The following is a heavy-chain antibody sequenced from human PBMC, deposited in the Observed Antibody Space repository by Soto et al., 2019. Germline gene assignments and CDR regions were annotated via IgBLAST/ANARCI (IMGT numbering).Heavy chain of an antibody. CDR1: GGSVSSGSYY. CDR3: ARGRPYYYVRGWFDP. D-gene: IGHD3-10*02. V-gene: IGHV4-39*07. CDR2: INHSGST. Sequence: PSETLSLTCTVSGGSVSSGSYYWSWIRQPPGKGLEWIGEINHSGSTNYNPSLKSRVTISVDTSKNQSSLKLSSVTAADTAVYYCARGRPYYYVRGWFDPWGQGTLVTVSS. J-gene: IGHJ5*02.